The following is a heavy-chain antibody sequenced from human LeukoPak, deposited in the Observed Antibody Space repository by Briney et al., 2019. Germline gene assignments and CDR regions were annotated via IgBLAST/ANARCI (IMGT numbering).Heavy chain of an antibody. CDR1: GFTFSSYG. Sequence: PGGSLRLSCAASGFTFSSYGMHWVRQAPGKGLVWVSRINSDGSSTSYADSVKGRFTISRDNAKNTLYLQMNSLRAEDTAVYYCAREYYDSSGYRFDYWGQGTLVTVSS. D-gene: IGHD3-22*01. J-gene: IGHJ4*02. CDR3: AREYYDSSGYRFDY. CDR2: INSDGSST. V-gene: IGHV3-74*01.